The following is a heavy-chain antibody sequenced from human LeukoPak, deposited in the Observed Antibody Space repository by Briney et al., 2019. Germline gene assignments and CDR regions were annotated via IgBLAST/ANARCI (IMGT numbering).Heavy chain of an antibody. J-gene: IGHJ6*03. CDR2: INPNSGGT. Sequence: ASVKVSCKASGYTFTGYYMHWVRQAPGQGLEWMGWINPNSGGTNYAQKFQGRVTMTRDTSISTAYMELSRLRSDDTAVYYCARVYYDSIGGTDYYYYYMDVWGKGTTVTISS. CDR3: ARVYYDSIGGTDYYYYYMDV. CDR1: GYTFTGYY. D-gene: IGHD3-22*01. V-gene: IGHV1-2*02.